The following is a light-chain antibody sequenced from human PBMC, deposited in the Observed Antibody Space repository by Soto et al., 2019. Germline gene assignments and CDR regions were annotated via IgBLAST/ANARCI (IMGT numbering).Light chain of an antibody. CDR3: SSYIGYSTGV. J-gene: IGLJ2*01. CDR1: SSDVGAYNH. CDR2: EVT. V-gene: IGLV2-14*01. Sequence: QSVLTQPASVSGSPGQSITMSCTGTSSDVGAYNHVSWYQQHPGKAPKLIIYEVTNRPSGVSNRFSGSKSGNTASLTISGLQAEDEADYYCSSYIGYSTGVFGGGTKLTVL.